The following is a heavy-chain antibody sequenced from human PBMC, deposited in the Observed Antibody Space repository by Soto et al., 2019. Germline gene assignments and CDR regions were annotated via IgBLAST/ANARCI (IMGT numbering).Heavy chain of an antibody. CDR3: ARAGSPMHYYYYGMDV. J-gene: IGHJ6*02. CDR1: GGSISSGDYY. D-gene: IGHD2-2*01. CDR2: IYYSGST. V-gene: IGHV4-30-4*01. Sequence: PSETLSLTCTVSGGSISSGDYYWSWIRQPPGKGLEWIGYIYYSGSTYYNPSLKSRVTISVDTSKNQFSLKLSSVTAADTAVYYCARAGSPMHYYYYGMDVWGQGTTVTVSS.